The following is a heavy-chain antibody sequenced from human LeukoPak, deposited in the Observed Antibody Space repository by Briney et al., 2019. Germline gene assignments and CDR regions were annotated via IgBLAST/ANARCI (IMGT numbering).Heavy chain of an antibody. CDR1: GGSISSRGYY. CDR2: MYYSGST. CDR3: ARSIIGTRSKFDY. J-gene: IGHJ4*02. D-gene: IGHD1/OR15-1a*01. Sequence: SETLSLTCTVSGGSISSRGYYWGWMRQPPGKGLEWIGSMYYSGSTYDNPSLRSRVTISVDTSKNHFSLKLSSVTAADTAVYSCARSIIGTRSKFDYWGQGTLVTVSS. V-gene: IGHV4-39*02.